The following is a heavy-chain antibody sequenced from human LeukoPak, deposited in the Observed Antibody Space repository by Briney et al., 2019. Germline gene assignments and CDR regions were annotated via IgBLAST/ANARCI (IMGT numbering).Heavy chain of an antibody. CDR2: IYSGGST. CDR1: GLTVSNNY. Sequence: GGSLRLSCAASGLTVSNNYMKWVRQAPGKGLEWVSLIYSGGSTYYADSVKGRFTISRDNPKNTVYLQMNNLRAEDTAVYYCARDRHCSGGSGSELWGQGTLVTVSS. J-gene: IGHJ4*02. V-gene: IGHV3-53*01. CDR3: ARDRHCSGGSGSEL. D-gene: IGHD2-15*01.